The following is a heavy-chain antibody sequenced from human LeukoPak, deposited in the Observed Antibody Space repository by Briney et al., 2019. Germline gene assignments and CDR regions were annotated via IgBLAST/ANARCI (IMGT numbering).Heavy chain of an antibody. CDR3: ARDEQDGYNLDY. CDR1: GLPFSSCA. V-gene: IGHV3-21*01. D-gene: IGHD5-24*01. Sequence: GGSLRLSCAASGLPFSSCAMSWVRQAPGKGLEWVSSISSSSSYIYYADSVKGRFTISRDNAKNSLYLQMNSLRAEDTAVYYCARDEQDGYNLDYWGQGTLVTVSS. CDR2: ISSSSSYI. J-gene: IGHJ4*02.